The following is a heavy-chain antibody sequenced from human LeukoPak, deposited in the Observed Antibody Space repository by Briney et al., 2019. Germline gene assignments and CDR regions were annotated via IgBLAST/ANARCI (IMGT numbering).Heavy chain of an antibody. CDR3: ARSGRGGAFDI. CDR1: GFTLNNNR. J-gene: IGHJ3*02. V-gene: IGHV3-74*01. Sequence: GGSLRLSCAGSGFTLNNNRMHWVRQGPGKGLVWVLRIYSDGSRSKYADSGKGWFTISGDNDKNTLYLQTNSPRAEDTAVYYCARSGRGGAFDIWGQGTMVTVSS. D-gene: IGHD1-26*01. CDR2: IYSDGSRS.